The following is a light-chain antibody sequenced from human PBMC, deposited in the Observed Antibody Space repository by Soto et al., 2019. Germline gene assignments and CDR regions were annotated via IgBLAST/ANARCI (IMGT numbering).Light chain of an antibody. J-gene: IGLJ1*01. Sequence: QSALTQPASVSGSPGQSIAISCTGTSSDVGSHNHVSWYQQYPGKAPKLMIYEVSNRPSGVSNRFSGSKSGSTASLTISGLQAEDEAEYYCNSLSATGTSYVFGAGTKVTVL. CDR3: NSLSATGTSYV. CDR2: EVS. CDR1: SSDVGSHNH. V-gene: IGLV2-14*01.